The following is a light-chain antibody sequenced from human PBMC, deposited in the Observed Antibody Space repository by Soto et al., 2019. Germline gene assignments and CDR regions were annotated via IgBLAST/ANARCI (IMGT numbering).Light chain of an antibody. CDR3: CSYTSSSTYV. Sequence: QSVLTQPASMSGSPGQSITISCTGTSSDVGGSNYVSWYQQHPGTAPKLMIYDVRNRPSGVSNRFSGSKSGDTASLTISGLQAEDEADYYCCSYTSSSTYVFGTGTKVTVL. CDR2: DVR. CDR1: SSDVGGSNY. J-gene: IGLJ1*01. V-gene: IGLV2-14*03.